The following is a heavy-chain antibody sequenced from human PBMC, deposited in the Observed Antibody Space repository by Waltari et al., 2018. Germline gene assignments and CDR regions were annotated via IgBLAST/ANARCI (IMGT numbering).Heavy chain of an antibody. CDR3: AREYDSRGRFDS. D-gene: IGHD6-13*01. Sequence: EVQSVQSGGGSVQPGGSLSLSCTAPGFLFRSHTMIWGRQAPGKGLEWISYIWSSGSPIYYADSVRGRFTISRDNTKDSVYLQMNSLRAEDTAVYYCAREYDSRGRFDSWGPGTLVTVSS. CDR1: GFLFRSHT. V-gene: IGHV3-48*03. J-gene: IGHJ4*02. CDR2: IWSSGSPI.